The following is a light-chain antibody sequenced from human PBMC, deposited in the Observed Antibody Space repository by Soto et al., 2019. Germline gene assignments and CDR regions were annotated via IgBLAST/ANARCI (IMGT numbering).Light chain of an antibody. V-gene: IGLV2-14*03. CDR2: DVS. CDR1: SSDVGFSNY. Sequence: QSALTQPASVSGSPGQSITISCTGTSSDVGFSNYIFWYQQHPGKAPKLIISDVSNRPSGVSNRFSGSKSANTASLTISGLQAGDEADYYCSSFTSSDTDVFGSGTKVTVL. J-gene: IGLJ1*01. CDR3: SSFTSSDTDV.